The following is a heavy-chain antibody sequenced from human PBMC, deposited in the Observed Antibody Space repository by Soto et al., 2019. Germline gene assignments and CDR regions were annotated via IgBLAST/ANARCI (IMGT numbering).Heavy chain of an antibody. D-gene: IGHD2-2*01. CDR2: TYYRSKWYN. CDR3: ARDDRGTPAVYYYGMEV. V-gene: IGHV6-1*01. J-gene: IGHJ6*02. Sequence: PSQTLSLTCAISGDSVSSNSASWNCMRQSPSRGLEWLGRTYYRSKWYNDYAVSVKSRITINPDTSKNQFSLQLNSVTPEDTAVYYCARDDRGTPAVYYYGMEVWGQGTTVTVSS. CDR1: GDSVSSNSAS.